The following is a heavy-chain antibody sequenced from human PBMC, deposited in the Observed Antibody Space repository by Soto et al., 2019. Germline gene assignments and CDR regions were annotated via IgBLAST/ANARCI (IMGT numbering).Heavy chain of an antibody. CDR1: GFTFSNAW. Sequence: GGSLRLSCAASGFTFSNAWMSWVRQAPGKGLEWVGRIKSKTDGGTTDYAAPVKGRFTISRDDSKNTLYLQMNSLKTEDTAVYYCTTDVDYYGSGSFDYWGQGTLVTVSS. V-gene: IGHV3-15*01. D-gene: IGHD3-10*01. J-gene: IGHJ4*02. CDR2: IKSKTDGGTT. CDR3: TTDVDYYGSGSFDY.